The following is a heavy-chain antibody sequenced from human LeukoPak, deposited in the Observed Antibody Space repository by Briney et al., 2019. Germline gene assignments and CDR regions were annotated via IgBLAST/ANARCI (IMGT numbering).Heavy chain of an antibody. CDR1: GFTFSSYA. D-gene: IGHD5-24*01. CDR2: IIGSGGST. V-gene: IGHV3-23*01. CDR3: AKDPIRDGYNLSFDY. Sequence: PGGSLRLSCAASGFTFSSYAMSWVRQAPGKGLEWVSAIIGSGGSTYYADSVKGRFTISRDNFKKTRYLQMKSLRAEDKAVYYCAKDPIRDGYNLSFDYWGQGTLVTVSS. J-gene: IGHJ4*02.